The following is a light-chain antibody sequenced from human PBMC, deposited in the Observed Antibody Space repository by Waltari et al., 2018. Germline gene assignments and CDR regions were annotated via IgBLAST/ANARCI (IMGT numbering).Light chain of an antibody. CDR1: QSILYSSNNKNY. V-gene: IGKV4-1*01. Sequence: DVVMSQSPDSLAVSLGERATINCTSSQSILYSSNNKNYLAWYQQKPGQPPRLLIYWASARESEVPDRFSGSGAGTDFTLTISSLQAEDVAVYYCQQYYTGTFGQGTKVEIK. CDR3: QQYYTGT. J-gene: IGKJ1*01. CDR2: WAS.